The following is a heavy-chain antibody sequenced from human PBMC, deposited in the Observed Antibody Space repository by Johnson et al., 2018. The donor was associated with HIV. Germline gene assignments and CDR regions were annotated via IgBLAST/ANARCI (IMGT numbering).Heavy chain of an antibody. Sequence: VQLVESGGGLVKPGGSLRLSCAASGFTFSDYYMSWIRQAPGKGLEWVSYITGSGTVVYYADSVKGRFTISRDNAKNSLYLQMNSLRAEDTAVYYCARDGGVAAAVGVVAFDIWGQGTLVTVSS. D-gene: IGHD6-13*01. CDR2: ITGSGTVV. V-gene: IGHV3-11*04. CDR3: ARDGGVAAAVGVVAFDI. CDR1: GFTFSDYY. J-gene: IGHJ3*02.